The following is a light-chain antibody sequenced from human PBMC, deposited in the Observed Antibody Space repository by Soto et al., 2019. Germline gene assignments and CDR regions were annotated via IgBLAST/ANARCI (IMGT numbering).Light chain of an antibody. CDR1: QSVSSF. J-gene: IGKJ5*01. CDR2: HAS. Sequence: EIVLTQSPGTLSLSPGERATLSCRASQSVSSFLIWYQQKPGQAPRVLIYHASKRATGVPARFSGSGSGTDFTLTISSLEPDDSALDYCQQRTDWPLSITFGQGTRLEIK. V-gene: IGKV3-11*01. CDR3: QQRTDWPLSIT.